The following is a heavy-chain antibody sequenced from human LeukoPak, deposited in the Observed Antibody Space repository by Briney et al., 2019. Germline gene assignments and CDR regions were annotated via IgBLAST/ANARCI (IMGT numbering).Heavy chain of an antibody. V-gene: IGHV4-39*01. CDR3: ARGGITMVRGRSFDI. D-gene: IGHD3-10*01. J-gene: IGHJ3*02. Sequence: PSETLSLTGTVSGGSISSSSYYWGWIRQPPGKGLEWIGSIYYSGSTYYNPSLKSRVTISVDTSKNQFSLKLSSVTAADAAVYYCARGGITMVRGRSFDIWGQGTMVTVSS. CDR2: IYYSGST. CDR1: GGSISSSSYY.